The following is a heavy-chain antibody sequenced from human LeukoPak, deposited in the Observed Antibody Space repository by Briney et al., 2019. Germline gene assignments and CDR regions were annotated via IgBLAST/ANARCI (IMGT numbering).Heavy chain of an antibody. CDR2: INHSGST. Sequence: KPSETLSLTCAVYGGSFSGYYWSWIRQPPGKGLEWIGEINHSGSTNYNPSLKSRVTISVDTSKNQFSLKLSSVTAADTAVYYCASVLDYYGSGSYYDYWGRGTLVTVSS. D-gene: IGHD3-10*01. J-gene: IGHJ4*02. CDR1: GGSFSGYY. CDR3: ASVLDYYGSGSYYDY. V-gene: IGHV4-34*01.